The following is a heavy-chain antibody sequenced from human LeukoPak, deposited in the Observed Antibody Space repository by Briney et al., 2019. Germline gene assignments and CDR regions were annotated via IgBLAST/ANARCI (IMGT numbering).Heavy chain of an antibody. D-gene: IGHD6-13*01. CDR1: GYTFTSYY. CDR3: ARASAAAAGRRVDY. CDR2: INPSAGST. Sequence: ASVKVSCKASGYTFTSYYMHWVRQAPAQGHELMGIINPSAGSTNYAQKFQGRVTMTRDTSTSTVYMDLSSLRSEHTAVYYCARASAAAAGRRVDYWGQGTLVTVSS. J-gene: IGHJ4*02. V-gene: IGHV1-46*01.